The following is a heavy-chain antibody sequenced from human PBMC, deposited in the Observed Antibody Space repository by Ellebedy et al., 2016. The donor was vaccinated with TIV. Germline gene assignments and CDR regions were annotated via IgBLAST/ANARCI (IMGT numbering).Heavy chain of an antibody. J-gene: IGHJ6*02. V-gene: IGHV3-23*01. Sequence: GESLKISCAASGFTFSSYAMSWVRQAPGKGLEWVSIISGGGGSTYYADSVKGRFTISRDNSKNTLYLQMNSLRAEDTAVYYCAKDRGLNYYGSGSTYAMDVWGQGTTVTVSS. CDR1: GFTFSSYA. D-gene: IGHD3-10*01. CDR3: AKDRGLNYYGSGSTYAMDV. CDR2: ISGGGGST.